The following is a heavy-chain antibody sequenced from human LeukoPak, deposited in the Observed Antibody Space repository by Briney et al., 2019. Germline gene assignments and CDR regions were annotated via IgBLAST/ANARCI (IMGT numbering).Heavy chain of an antibody. D-gene: IGHD1-26*01. CDR3: ARGRSRELLQLDY. CDR2: MNPNSGNT. Sequence: ASVKVSCKASGYTFTSYDINWVRQATGQGLEWMGWMNPNSGNTGYAQKFQGRVTTTRNTSISTAYMELSSLRSEDTAVYYCARGRSRELLQLDYWGQGTLVTVSS. CDR1: GYTFTSYD. V-gene: IGHV1-8*01. J-gene: IGHJ4*02.